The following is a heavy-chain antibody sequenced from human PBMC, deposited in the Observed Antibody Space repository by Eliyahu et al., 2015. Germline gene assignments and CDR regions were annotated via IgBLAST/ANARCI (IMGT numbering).Heavy chain of an antibody. Sequence: SSYGMHWVRQAPGKGLEWVAVIWYDGSNKYYADSVKGRFXISRDNSKNTLYLQMNSLRXEDTAVYYCARDDVKEXRIGPDYWGQGTLVTVSS. CDR2: IWYDGSNK. J-gene: IGHJ4*02. D-gene: IGHD2-15*01. CDR1: SSYG. CDR3: ARDDVKEXRIGPDY. V-gene: IGHV3-33*01.